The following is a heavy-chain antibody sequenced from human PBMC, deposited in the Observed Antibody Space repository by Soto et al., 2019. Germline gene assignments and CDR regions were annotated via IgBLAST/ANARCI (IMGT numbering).Heavy chain of an antibody. CDR1: GGSISSGDYY. CDR2: IYYSGST. J-gene: IGHJ6*02. V-gene: IGHV4-30-4*01. Sequence: PSETLSLTCTVSGGSISSGDYYWSWIRQPPGKGLEWIGYIYYSGSTYYNPSLKSRVTISVDTSKNQFSLKLSSVTAADTAVYYCARDRGVDYDFWSGYYTEVRYYYGMDVCGQGTRVTVSS. D-gene: IGHD3-3*01. CDR3: ARDRGVDYDFWSGYYTEVRYYYGMDV.